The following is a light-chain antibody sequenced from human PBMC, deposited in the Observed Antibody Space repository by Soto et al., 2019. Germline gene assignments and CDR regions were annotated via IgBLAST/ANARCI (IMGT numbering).Light chain of an antibody. CDR2: DAS. V-gene: IGKV1-33*01. J-gene: IGKJ3*01. CDR3: QQYDNLPFT. Sequence: DIQMTQSPSSLSASVGDRVTITCQASQDISNYLNWYQQKPGKAPKLLIYDASNLETGVPSRFSGSGSGTDFTFTISSLRPEDIATYYCQQYDNLPFTFCPGTKVDIK. CDR1: QDISNY.